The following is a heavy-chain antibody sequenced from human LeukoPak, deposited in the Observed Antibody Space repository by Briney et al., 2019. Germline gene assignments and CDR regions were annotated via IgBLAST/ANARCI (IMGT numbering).Heavy chain of an antibody. V-gene: IGHV1-24*01. D-gene: IGHD3-22*01. CDR2: FDPEDVET. CDR1: GYTLTELS. Sequence: ASVKVSCKVSGYTLTELSMHWVRQAPAKGLEWRGGFDPEDVETIYAQKFQGRVTMTEDTSTDTAYMDLSSLRSEDTDVYYCATGNRDSSGYYLFRWGQGTLVTVSS. J-gene: IGHJ4*02. CDR3: ATGNRDSSGYYLFR.